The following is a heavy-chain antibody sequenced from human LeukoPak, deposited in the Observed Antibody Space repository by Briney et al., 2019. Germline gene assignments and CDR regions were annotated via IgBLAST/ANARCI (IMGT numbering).Heavy chain of an antibody. CDR3: ASLGGITVTGPYDFDY. CDR1: GFTFSGNW. J-gene: IGHJ4*02. D-gene: IGHD1-20*01. CDR2: INGDGSST. Sequence: GGSLRLSCAASGFTFSGNWMNWVRQAPGKGLVWVSRINGDGSSTSYAGSVKGRFTISRDNARNTLYLQMNSLRAEDTAVYYCASLGGITVTGPYDFDYWGQGTVVTVSS. V-gene: IGHV3-74*01.